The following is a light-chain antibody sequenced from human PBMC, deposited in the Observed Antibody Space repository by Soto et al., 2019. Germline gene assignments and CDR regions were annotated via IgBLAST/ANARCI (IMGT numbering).Light chain of an antibody. V-gene: IGLV2-11*01. J-gene: IGLJ1*01. CDR1: SSDVDNYNN. CDR3: CSYAGTYTRV. CDR2: DVN. Sequence: QSVLTQPRSVSGSPGQSVTISCTRTSSDVDNYNNVSWYQQHPGKAPKLLIYDVNKRPSGVPYRFSGSKSGNTASLTISGLRAGDEADYFCCSYAGTYTRVFGTGTKLTVL.